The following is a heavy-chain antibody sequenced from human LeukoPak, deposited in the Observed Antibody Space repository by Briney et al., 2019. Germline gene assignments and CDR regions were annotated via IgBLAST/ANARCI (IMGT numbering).Heavy chain of an antibody. Sequence: ASVKVSFKASGYTFTSYVMYWVRQAPGQRLEWMGWINAGNGNTKYSQKFQGRVTIARDTSTSTAYMELRSLRSDDTAVYYCARSYLYNFWSGYYLRRDYYYYGMDVWGQGTTVTVSS. J-gene: IGHJ6*02. D-gene: IGHD3-3*01. CDR2: INAGNGNT. CDR1: GYTFTSYV. CDR3: ARSYLYNFWSGYYLRRDYYYYGMDV. V-gene: IGHV1-3*01.